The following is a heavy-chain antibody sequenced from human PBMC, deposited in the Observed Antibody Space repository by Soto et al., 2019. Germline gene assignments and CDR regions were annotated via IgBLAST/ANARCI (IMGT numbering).Heavy chain of an antibody. J-gene: IGHJ6*02. V-gene: IGHV5-51*01. Sequence: GESLKISCKGSGYSFTSYWIGWVRQMPGKGLEWMGIIYPGDSDTRYSPSFQGQVTISADKSISTAYLQWSSLKASDTATYYCARHMSSSWYRYYDGMDVWGQGTTVTV. D-gene: IGHD6-13*01. CDR1: GYSFTSYW. CDR3: ARHMSSSWYRYYDGMDV. CDR2: IYPGDSDT.